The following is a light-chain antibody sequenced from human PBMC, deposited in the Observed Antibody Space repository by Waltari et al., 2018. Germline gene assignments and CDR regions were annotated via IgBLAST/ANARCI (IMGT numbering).Light chain of an antibody. V-gene: IGKV1-12*01. J-gene: IGKJ2*03. CDR1: QHIGTW. Sequence: DIQMTQSPSSLSASVGDRVTIPCQASQHIGTWLAWYQQKPGKAPKLLIYRTHSLQSGVPSRFSGSGSGTEFTLTISSLQSEDFAIYFCQQHFNYPYSFGQGTNL. CDR2: RTH. CDR3: QQHFNYPYS.